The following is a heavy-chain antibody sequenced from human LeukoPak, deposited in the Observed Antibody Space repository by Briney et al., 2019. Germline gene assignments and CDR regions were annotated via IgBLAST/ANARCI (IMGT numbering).Heavy chain of an antibody. D-gene: IGHD3-10*01. CDR3: ARASSGSYGKEYNWFDP. Sequence: GESLKISCKGSGYSFTSYWIGWVRQMPGKGLEWMGIIYPGDSDTRYSPSFQGQATISADKSISTAYLQWSSLKASDTAMYYCARASSGSYGKEYNWFDPWGQGTLVTVSS. CDR1: GYSFTSYW. V-gene: IGHV5-51*01. CDR2: IYPGDSDT. J-gene: IGHJ5*02.